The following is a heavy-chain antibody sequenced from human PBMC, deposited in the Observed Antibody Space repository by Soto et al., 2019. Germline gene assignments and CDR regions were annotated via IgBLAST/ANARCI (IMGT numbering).Heavy chain of an antibody. CDR2: IAPGNGNT. CDR1: GYTFTDSA. D-gene: IGHD2-21*01. J-gene: IGHJ4*02. V-gene: IGHV1-3*01. Sequence: QVQLVQSGAEVKKPGASVKVFCKASGYTFTDSAIHWVRQAPGQSLEWLGWIAPGNGNTKYSQNFQDRVTITRDTSATTAYMELSSLRSEDTAVYYCAKGSRMWTPDYWGQGTLVTVSS. CDR3: AKGSRMWTPDY.